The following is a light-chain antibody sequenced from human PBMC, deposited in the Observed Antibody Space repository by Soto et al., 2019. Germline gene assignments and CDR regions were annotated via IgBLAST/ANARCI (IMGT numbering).Light chain of an antibody. J-gene: IGLJ3*02. CDR3: CSYAGSSTTSWV. CDR1: SSDVGSYNL. V-gene: IGLV2-23*02. Sequence: QSALTQPASVSGSPGQSITISCTGTSSDVGSYNLVSWCQQHPGKAPKLMIYEVSKRPSGVSNRFSGSKSGNTASLTISGLQAEDEADYYCCSYAGSSTTSWVFGGGTKLTVL. CDR2: EVS.